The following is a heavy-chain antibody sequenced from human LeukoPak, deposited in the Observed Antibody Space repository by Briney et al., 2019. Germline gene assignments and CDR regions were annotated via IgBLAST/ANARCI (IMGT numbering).Heavy chain of an antibody. D-gene: IGHD6-19*01. J-gene: IGHJ4*02. CDR2: IKQDGSEK. CDR1: GFTFSSYW. V-gene: IGHV3-7*01. Sequence: GGSLRLSCAASGFTFSSYWMSWVPQAPGKGLEWVANIKQDGSEKYYVDSVKGRFTISRDNAKNSLYLQMNSLRAEDTAVYYCARVRYSSGWYFDYWGQGTLVTVSS. CDR3: ARVRYSSGWYFDY.